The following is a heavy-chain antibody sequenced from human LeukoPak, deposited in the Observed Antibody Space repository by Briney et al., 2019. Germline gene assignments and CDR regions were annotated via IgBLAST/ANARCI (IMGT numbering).Heavy chain of an antibody. CDR3: AKSGYSSSWYNY. Sequence: PGGSLRLSCAASGFTFSSYAMSWVRQAPGKGLEWVSDISGSGGSTYYADSVKGRFTISRDNAKNSLYLQMNSLRAEDTAVYYCAKSGYSSSWYNYWGQGTLVTVSS. J-gene: IGHJ4*02. D-gene: IGHD6-13*01. CDR2: ISGSGGST. V-gene: IGHV3-23*01. CDR1: GFTFSSYA.